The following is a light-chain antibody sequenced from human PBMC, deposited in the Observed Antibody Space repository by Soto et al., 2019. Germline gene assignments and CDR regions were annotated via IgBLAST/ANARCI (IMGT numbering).Light chain of an antibody. J-gene: IGLJ1*01. V-gene: IGLV1-40*01. CDR3: QSYDSSLSLYV. CDR1: SSNIGAGSD. CDR2: GNS. Sequence: QSVLTQPPSVSGAPGQRVTISCTGSSSNIGAGSDVHWYQQLPGTAPKLLIYGNSHRPSGVPDRFSGSKSGTSASLAITGLQAEDEADYYCQSYDSSLSLYVFGTGTKVTVL.